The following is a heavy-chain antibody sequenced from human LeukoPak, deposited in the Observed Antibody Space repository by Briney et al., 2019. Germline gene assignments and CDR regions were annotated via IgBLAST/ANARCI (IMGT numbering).Heavy chain of an antibody. CDR2: IKQDGSEK. CDR1: GFTFSSYW. V-gene: IGHV3-7*01. J-gene: IGHJ6*03. D-gene: IGHD6-6*01. CDR3: ASHSSSTYYYYYYMDV. Sequence: PGGSLRLSCAASGFTFSSYWMSWVRQAPGKGLEWVANIKQDGSEKYYVDSVKGRFTISRDNAKNSLYLQMNSLRAEDTAVYYCASHSSSTYYYYYYMDVWGKGTTVTVSS.